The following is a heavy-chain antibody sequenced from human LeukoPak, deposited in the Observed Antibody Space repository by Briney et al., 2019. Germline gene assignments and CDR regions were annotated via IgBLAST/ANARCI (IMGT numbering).Heavy chain of an antibody. Sequence: PGGSLRLSCTASGFPFSSYAIYWVRQAPGKGLVWVARVHGDGYSISYADSVRGRFTISRDNAKDTLYLHMDSLRPEDTAVYYCAPPQVGVPTDFWGQGPRVTVSS. V-gene: IGHV3-74*01. CDR3: APPQVGVPTDF. CDR1: GFPFSSYA. J-gene: IGHJ4*02. D-gene: IGHD1-26*01. CDR2: VHGDGYSI.